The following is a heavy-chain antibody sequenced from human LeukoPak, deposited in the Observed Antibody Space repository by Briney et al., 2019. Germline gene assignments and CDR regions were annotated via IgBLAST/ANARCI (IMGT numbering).Heavy chain of an antibody. CDR2: INTNTGNP. Sequence: GASVKVSCKASGYTFTGYYMHWVRQAPGQGLEWMGWINTNTGNPTYAQGFTGRFVFSLDTSVSTAYLQISSLKAEDTAVYYCARDRLWPAAHNWFDPWGQGTLVTVSS. CDR3: ARDRLWPAAHNWFDP. J-gene: IGHJ5*02. D-gene: IGHD6-13*01. CDR1: GYTFTGYY. V-gene: IGHV7-4-1*02.